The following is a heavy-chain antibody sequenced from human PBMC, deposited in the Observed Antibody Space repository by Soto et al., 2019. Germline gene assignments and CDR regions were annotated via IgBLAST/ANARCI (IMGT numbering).Heavy chain of an antibody. V-gene: IGHV1-2*04. CDR3: ARYQPSAGRPVAVGYGMDV. J-gene: IGHJ6*02. CDR1: GYTFTGYY. D-gene: IGHD2-2*01. Sequence: ASVKVSCKASGYTFTGYYMQWVRQAPGQGLEWMGWINPNRGGTNYAQQLQGWVTMTRDTSISTVYMELSRLRSDDTAVYFCARYQPSAGRPVAVGYGMDVWGQGTTVTVSS. CDR2: INPNRGGT.